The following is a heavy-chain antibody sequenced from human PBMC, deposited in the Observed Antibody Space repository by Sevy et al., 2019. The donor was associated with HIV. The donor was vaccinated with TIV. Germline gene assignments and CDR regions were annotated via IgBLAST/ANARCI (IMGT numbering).Heavy chain of an antibody. CDR1: GYTFTSYY. D-gene: IGHD2-15*01. V-gene: IGHV1-46*01. Sequence: ASVKVSCKASGYTFTSYYMHWVRQAPGQGLEWMGIINPSGGSTSYAQKFQGRVTMTRDTSTSTVYMELSSLRSEDTVVYYCARGIGYCSGGSCYDRSYDAFDIWGQGTMVTVSS. CDR3: ARGIGYCSGGSCYDRSYDAFDI. CDR2: INPSGGST. J-gene: IGHJ3*02.